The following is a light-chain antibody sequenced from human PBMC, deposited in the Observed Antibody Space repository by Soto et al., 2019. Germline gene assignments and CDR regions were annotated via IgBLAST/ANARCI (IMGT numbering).Light chain of an antibody. Sequence: IQMTQAPSTLSASVGDRVTITCRASQSISSKLAGYQQKVGKAPKLLIYTASSLESGVPSRFSGSGSGTEFTLTISRLQPDDFATYYCQQYYSYPLTFGGGTKVDIK. CDR2: TAS. CDR1: QSISSK. CDR3: QQYYSYPLT. V-gene: IGKV1-5*03. J-gene: IGKJ4*01.